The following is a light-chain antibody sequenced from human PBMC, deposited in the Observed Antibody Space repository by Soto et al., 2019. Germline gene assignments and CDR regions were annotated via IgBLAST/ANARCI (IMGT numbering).Light chain of an antibody. CDR3: AAWDDSLNGWV. J-gene: IGLJ3*02. V-gene: IGLV2-14*01. CDR1: SSDIGTYDH. CDR2: SVS. Sequence: QSALTQPASVSGSPGQSITISCSGTSSDIGTYDHVAWFQQFPGKTPKLVIYSVSDRPSGVSYRFSGSKSGNTASLTISGLQADDEADYYCAAWDDSLNGWVFGGGTKLTVL.